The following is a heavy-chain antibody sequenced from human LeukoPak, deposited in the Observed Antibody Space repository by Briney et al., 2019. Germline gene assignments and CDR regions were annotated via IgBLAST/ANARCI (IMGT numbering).Heavy chain of an antibody. CDR2: IYYSGST. J-gene: IGHJ4*02. V-gene: IGHV4-59*01. Sequence: SETLSLTCTVSGGSISSYYWSWIRQPPGEGLEWIGYIYYSGSTNYNPSLKSRVTISVDTSKNQFSLKLSSVTAADTAVYYCAREVHSNYPDYWGQGTLVTVSS. D-gene: IGHD4-11*01. CDR1: GGSISSYY. CDR3: AREVHSNYPDY.